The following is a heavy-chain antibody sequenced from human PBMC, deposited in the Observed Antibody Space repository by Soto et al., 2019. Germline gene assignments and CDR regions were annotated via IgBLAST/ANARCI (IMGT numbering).Heavy chain of an antibody. V-gene: IGHV1-18*01. D-gene: IGHD2-2*01. J-gene: IGHJ6*02. Sequence: ASVKVSCKASGYTFTSYGISWVRQAPGQGLEWMGWISAYNGNTNYTQKLQGRVTMTTDTSTSTAYMELRSLRSDDTAVYYCARDEDCSSTSCYSMLDYYGMDVWGQGTKVTVSS. CDR2: ISAYNGNT. CDR3: ARDEDCSSTSCYSMLDYYGMDV. CDR1: GYTFTSYG.